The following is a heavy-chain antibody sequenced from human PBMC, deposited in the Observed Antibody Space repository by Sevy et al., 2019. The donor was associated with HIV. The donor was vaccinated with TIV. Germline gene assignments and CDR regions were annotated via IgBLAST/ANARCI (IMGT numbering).Heavy chain of an antibody. CDR2: IGHDANNQ. V-gene: IGHV3-30*02. J-gene: IGHJ6*03. D-gene: IGHD3-10*01. CDR3: AKDLWYCMDV. CDR1: GFTFSSSG. Sequence: GGSLRLSCAASGFTFSSSGMHWLRQAPGNGLEWVTFIGHDANNQQYADSVKGRFDISRDNSKNTIYLQMHSLRVEDTAVYYCAKDLWYCMDVWGKGTTVTVSS.